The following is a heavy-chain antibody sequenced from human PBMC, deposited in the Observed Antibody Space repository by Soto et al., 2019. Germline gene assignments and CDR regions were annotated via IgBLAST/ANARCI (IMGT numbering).Heavy chain of an antibody. D-gene: IGHD3-16*02. CDR1: GGTFSSYA. Sequence: GASVKVSCKASGGTFSSYAISWVRQAPGQGLEWMGGIIPIFGTANYAQKFQGRVTITADKSTSTAYMELSSLRSEDTAVYYCASFEYDYVWGSYRPLNPWGQGTLVTVS. V-gene: IGHV1-69*06. J-gene: IGHJ5*02. CDR3: ASFEYDYVWGSYRPLNP. CDR2: IIPIFGTA.